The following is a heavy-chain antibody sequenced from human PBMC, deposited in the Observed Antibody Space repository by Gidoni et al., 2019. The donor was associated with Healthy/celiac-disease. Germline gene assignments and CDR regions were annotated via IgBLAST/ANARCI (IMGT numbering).Heavy chain of an antibody. CDR2: MSSSSSYI. CDR1: GFTFSSYS. CDR3: ARDVMTYYYDSSGPFDY. Sequence: EVQLVESGGGLVKPGGSLRLSCAASGFTFSSYSMNWVRQAPGKGLEWVSSMSSSSSYIYYADAVKGRFTISRDNAKNSLYLQMNSLRAEDTAVYYCARDVMTYYYDSSGPFDYWGQGTLVTVSS. D-gene: IGHD3-22*01. J-gene: IGHJ4*02. V-gene: IGHV3-21*01.